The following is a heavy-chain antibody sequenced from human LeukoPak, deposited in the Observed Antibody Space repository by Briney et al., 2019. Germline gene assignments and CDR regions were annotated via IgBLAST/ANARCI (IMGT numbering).Heavy chain of an antibody. J-gene: IGHJ5*02. Sequence: GGSLRLSRAASGFTFSSYGMNWVRQAPGKGLEWVAGIWYDGSNKYYADSVKGRFTISRDNSKNTLFLQMNSLRAEDTAVYYCAKDRIAVRPGWFDPWGQGNLVTVSS. CDR3: AKDRIAVRPGWFDP. V-gene: IGHV3-33*06. CDR1: GFTFSSYG. CDR2: IWYDGSNK. D-gene: IGHD6-6*01.